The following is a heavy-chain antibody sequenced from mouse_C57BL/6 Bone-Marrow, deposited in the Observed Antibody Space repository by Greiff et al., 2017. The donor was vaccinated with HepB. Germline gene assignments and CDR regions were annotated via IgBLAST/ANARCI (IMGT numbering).Heavy chain of an antibody. Sequence: EVKLVESGGGLVKPGGSLKLSCAASGFTFSDYGMHWVRQAPEKGLEWVAYISSGSSTIYYADTLKGRFTITRDNAKNTLFLHMTSLRSEDTAMYYCARSDYGPFYWYFDVWGTGTTVTVSS. V-gene: IGHV5-17*01. J-gene: IGHJ1*03. D-gene: IGHD1-1*01. CDR1: GFTFSDYG. CDR2: ISSGSSTI. CDR3: ARSDYGPFYWYFDV.